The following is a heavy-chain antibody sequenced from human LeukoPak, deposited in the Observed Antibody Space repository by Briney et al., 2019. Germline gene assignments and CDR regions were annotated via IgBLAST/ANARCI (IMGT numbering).Heavy chain of an antibody. D-gene: IGHD3-10*01. J-gene: IGHJ6*03. Sequence: ASVKVSCKASGYTFTSYGISWVRQAPGQGLEWVGWISAYNGNTNYAQKLQGRVTMTTDTSTSTAYMELRSLRSDDTAVYYCARDLLLLWFGELSGDNYMDVWGKGTTVTVSS. CDR2: ISAYNGNT. V-gene: IGHV1-18*01. CDR1: GYTFTSYG. CDR3: ARDLLLLWFGELSGDNYMDV.